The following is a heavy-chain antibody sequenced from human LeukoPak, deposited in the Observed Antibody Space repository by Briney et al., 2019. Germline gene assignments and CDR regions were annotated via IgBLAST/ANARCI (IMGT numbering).Heavy chain of an antibody. Sequence: SETLSLTCTVSGGSISSYYWSWIRQPAGKGLEGIGRIYTSGSTNYNPSLKSRVTMSVDTSKNQFSLKLSSVTAADTAVYYCARDRRTYYTGSGSYYKVGRLDFWGQGTLITVSS. D-gene: IGHD3-10*01. J-gene: IGHJ4*02. CDR1: GGSISSYY. V-gene: IGHV4-4*07. CDR3: ARDRRTYYTGSGSYYKVGRLDF. CDR2: IYTSGST.